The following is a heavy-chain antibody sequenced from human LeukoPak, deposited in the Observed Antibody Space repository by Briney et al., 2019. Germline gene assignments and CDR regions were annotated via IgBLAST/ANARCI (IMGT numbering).Heavy chain of an antibody. CDR1: GGSFSGYY. J-gene: IGHJ4*02. CDR2: INHSGST. D-gene: IGHD1-26*01. Sequence: SETLSLTCAVYGGSFSGYYWSWIRQPPGKGLEWIGEINHSGSTNYNPSLKSRVTISVDTSKNQFSLKLSTVTAADTAVYYCAMTISGSSIFDYWGQGTLVTVSS. V-gene: IGHV4-34*01. CDR3: AMTISGSSIFDY.